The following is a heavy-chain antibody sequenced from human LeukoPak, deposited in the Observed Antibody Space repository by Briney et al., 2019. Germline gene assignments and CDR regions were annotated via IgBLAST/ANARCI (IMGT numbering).Heavy chain of an antibody. Sequence: ASVKVSCKASGYTFTGYYMHWVRQAPGQGLEWMGWINPNSGGTNYAQKFQGRVTMTRDTSISTAYMELSRLRSDDTAVYYCARTAAMANYYYYYMDVWGKGTTVTVSS. CDR1: GYTFTGYY. CDR2: INPNSGGT. J-gene: IGHJ6*03. D-gene: IGHD5-18*01. V-gene: IGHV1-2*02. CDR3: ARTAAMANYYYYYMDV.